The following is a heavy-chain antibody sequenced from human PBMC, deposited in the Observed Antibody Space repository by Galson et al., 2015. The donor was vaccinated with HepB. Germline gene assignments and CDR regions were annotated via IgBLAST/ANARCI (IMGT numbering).Heavy chain of an antibody. V-gene: IGHV3-9*01. J-gene: IGHJ4*02. CDR1: GFTFANYA. D-gene: IGHD6-13*01. CDR2: LSWNSGTI. Sequence: SLRLSCAASGFTFANYAMHWVRQAPGKGLEWVSGLSWNSGTIAYADSVKGRFTISRDNAKNSLYLQMNSLRAEDTALYFCARGPGFAAGKVYFDDWGQGTLVTVSS. CDR3: ARGPGFAAGKVYFDD.